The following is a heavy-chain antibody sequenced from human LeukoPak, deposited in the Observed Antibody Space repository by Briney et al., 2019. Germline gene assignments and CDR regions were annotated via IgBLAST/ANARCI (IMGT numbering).Heavy chain of an antibody. CDR3: AKDDERGYSYGIFDY. V-gene: IGHV3-33*06. D-gene: IGHD5-18*01. CDR2: IWYDGSNK. Sequence: GGSLRLSCAASGFTFSSYGMHWVRQAPGKGLEWVAVIWYDGSNKYYADSVKGRFTISRDNSKNTLYLQMNSLRAEDTAVYYCAKDDERGYSYGIFDYWGQGTLSPSPQ. CDR1: GFTFSSYG. J-gene: IGHJ4*02.